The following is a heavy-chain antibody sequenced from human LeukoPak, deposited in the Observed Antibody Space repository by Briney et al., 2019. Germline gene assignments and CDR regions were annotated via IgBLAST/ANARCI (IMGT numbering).Heavy chain of an antibody. J-gene: IGHJ4*02. CDR3: AKIPTVGQLG. D-gene: IGHD1-1*01. V-gene: IGHV3-30*02. CDR1: GFTFSSYG. CDR2: IRYEGSNK. Sequence: PGGSLRLSCAASGFTFSSYGMHWVRQAPGKGLEWVAFIRYEGSNKYYADSVKGRFTISRDNSKKTLYLQMNSLRAEDTAVYYCAKIPTVGQLGWGQGTLVTVSS.